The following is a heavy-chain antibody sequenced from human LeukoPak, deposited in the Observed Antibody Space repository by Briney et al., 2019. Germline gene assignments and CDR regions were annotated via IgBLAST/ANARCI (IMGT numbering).Heavy chain of an antibody. CDR3: ASIDIVVVVAATPH. V-gene: IGHV1-2*06. D-gene: IGHD2-15*01. J-gene: IGHJ4*02. Sequence: ASVKVSCKASGYTFTGYYMHWVRQAPGQGHEWMGRINPNSGGTNYAQKFQGRVTMTRDTSIRTAYMELSRLRSDDTAVYYCASIDIVVVVAATPHWGQGTLVTVSS. CDR2: INPNSGGT. CDR1: GYTFTGYY.